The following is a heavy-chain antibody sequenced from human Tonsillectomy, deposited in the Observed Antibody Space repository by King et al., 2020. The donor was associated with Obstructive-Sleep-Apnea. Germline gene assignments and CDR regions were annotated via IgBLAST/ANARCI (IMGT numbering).Heavy chain of an antibody. V-gene: IGHV3-23*04. J-gene: IGHJ4*02. CDR1: GFTFSSYA. Sequence: VQLVESGGGLVQPGGSLRLSCAASGFTFSSYAMSWVRQAPGKGLEWVSAISGSGGSTYYADSVKGRFTISRDNSKNTLDLQMNSLRAEDTAVYYCAKDARYCSSTSCSFRFDYWGQGTLVTVSS. CDR3: AKDARYCSSTSCSFRFDY. D-gene: IGHD2-2*01. CDR2: ISGSGGST.